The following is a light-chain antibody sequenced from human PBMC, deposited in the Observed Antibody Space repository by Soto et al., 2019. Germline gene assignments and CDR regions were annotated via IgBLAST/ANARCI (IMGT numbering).Light chain of an antibody. J-gene: IGKJ1*01. Sequence: GLIQSLSTLSESKGERATLSCRASQSVSSYLAWYQQKPGQVPRLLIYGASSRATDIPARFSGSGSGTESNLTISIRRHYRYAVQSYHEHHSSTVWTFCHGA. CDR1: QSVSSY. V-gene: IGKV3-11*01. CDR3: HEHHSSTVWT. CDR2: GAS.